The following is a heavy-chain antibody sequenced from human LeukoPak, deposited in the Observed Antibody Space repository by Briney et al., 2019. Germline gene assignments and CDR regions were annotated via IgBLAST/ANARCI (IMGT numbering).Heavy chain of an antibody. Sequence: GGSLRLSCAASGFILSNYAMTWVRQAPGKGLEGVSSNGSTIDYADSVKGRFTISRDNSKNTLYLQMNSLRAEDTAVYYGVRDSSFGDYSTAFDYWGQGTLVTVSS. CDR2: NGSTI. CDR1: GFILSNYA. V-gene: IGHV3-23*05. J-gene: IGHJ4*02. CDR3: VRDSSFGDYSTAFDY. D-gene: IGHD4-17*01.